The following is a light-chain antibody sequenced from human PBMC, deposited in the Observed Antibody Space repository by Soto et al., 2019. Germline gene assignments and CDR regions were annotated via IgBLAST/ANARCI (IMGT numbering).Light chain of an antibody. CDR2: ADS. V-gene: IGKV3-11*02. Sequence: DSVLTQSIATLSRKPGERATLSCRASQSISGSLGWYQQKPGQAPRLLIYADSNSATGIPARFSGSGSGRDFTLTISSLEAEDFAVYYCQQRSNWRWLTFGGGSKVDVK. J-gene: IGKJ4*01. CDR3: QQRSNWRWLT. CDR1: QSISGS.